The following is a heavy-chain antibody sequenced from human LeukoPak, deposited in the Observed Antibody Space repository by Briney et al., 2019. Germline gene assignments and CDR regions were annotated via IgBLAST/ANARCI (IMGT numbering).Heavy chain of an antibody. D-gene: IGHD6-13*01. V-gene: IGHV4-59*08. J-gene: IGHJ4*02. CDR3: ASSRAAADQKGTFDY. CDR1: GGSISSYY. CDR2: IYYSGST. Sequence: SETLSLTCTVSGGSISSYYWSWIRQPPGKGLEWIGYIYYSGSTNYNPSLKSRVTISVDTSKNQFSLKLSSVTAADTAVYYCASSRAAADQKGTFDYWGQGTLVTVSS.